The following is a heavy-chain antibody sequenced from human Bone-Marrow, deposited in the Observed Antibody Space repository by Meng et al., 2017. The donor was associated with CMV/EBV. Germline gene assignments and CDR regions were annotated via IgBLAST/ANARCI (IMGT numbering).Heavy chain of an antibody. V-gene: IGHV4-59*01. CDR2: ILYSGTT. D-gene: IGHD3-3*01. Sequence: SETLSLTCSVSGDSISRYYWSWIRQTPGKVLEWIGYILYSGTTSYNPSLKSRVTISVDTSKNQFNLTLSFVTAADTDVYYGARDLSSSRTIFGVVIGFYDIWGQGTMVTVSS. CDR1: GDSISRYY. J-gene: IGHJ3*02. CDR3: ARDLSSSRTIFGVVIGFYDI.